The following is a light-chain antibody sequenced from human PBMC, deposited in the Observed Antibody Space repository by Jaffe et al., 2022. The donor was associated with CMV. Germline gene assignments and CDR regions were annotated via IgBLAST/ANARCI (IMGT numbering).Light chain of an antibody. J-gene: IGKJ3*01. V-gene: IGKV3-20*01. Sequence: EIVLTQSPGTLSLSPGERATLSCRASQSVSSSYLAWYQQKPGQAPRLLIYGASSRATGIPDRFSGSGSGTDFTLTISRLEPEDFAVYYCQQYGSSPPSWGFGPGTKVDIK. CDR3: QQYGSSPPSWG. CDR1: QSVSSSY. CDR2: GAS.